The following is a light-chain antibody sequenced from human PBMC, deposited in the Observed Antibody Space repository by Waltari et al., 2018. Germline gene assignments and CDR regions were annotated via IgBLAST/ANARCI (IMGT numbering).Light chain of an antibody. Sequence: QSALTQPASVSVSPGQSITISFTGTNRADLCGYRYLSWYQHNPGKAPKLIIYGVSNRPSGVSTRFSGSRSGNTASLTISGLQAEDEADYYCSSYASSSSVVFGGGTKLTVL. J-gene: IGLJ2*01. V-gene: IGLV2-14*03. CDR2: GVS. CDR1: NRADLCGYRY. CDR3: SSYASSSSVV.